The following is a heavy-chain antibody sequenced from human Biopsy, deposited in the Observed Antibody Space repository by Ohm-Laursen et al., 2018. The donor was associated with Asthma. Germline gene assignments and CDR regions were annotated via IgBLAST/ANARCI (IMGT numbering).Heavy chain of an antibody. CDR1: GFSFNSYG. J-gene: IGHJ4*02. CDR2: IWYDGSNK. V-gene: IGHV3-33*08. Sequence: SLRLSCSASGFSFNSYGMHWVRQAPGKGLEWVAVIWYDGSNKYYADSVNGRFTISRDNSKNTLYLQMNSLRAEDTAVYYCARKARHGDYDFDYWGQGTLVTVSS. D-gene: IGHD4-17*01. CDR3: ARKARHGDYDFDY.